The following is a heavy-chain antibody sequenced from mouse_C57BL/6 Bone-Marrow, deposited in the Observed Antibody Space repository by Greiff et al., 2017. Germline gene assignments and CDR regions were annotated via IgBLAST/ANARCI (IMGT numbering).Heavy chain of an antibody. V-gene: IGHV2-2*01. CDR1: GFSLTSYG. D-gene: IGHD6-1*01. J-gene: IGHJ1*03. CDR2: IWSGGST. Sequence: QVQLQQSGPGLVQPSQSLSITCTVSGFSLTSYGVHWVRQSPGKGLEWLGVIWSGGSTDSNAAFISRLSISKDNSKSQVFFKMNSLQADDTAIYYCARTSTGYWYFDVWGTGTTVTVSS. CDR3: ARTSTGYWYFDV.